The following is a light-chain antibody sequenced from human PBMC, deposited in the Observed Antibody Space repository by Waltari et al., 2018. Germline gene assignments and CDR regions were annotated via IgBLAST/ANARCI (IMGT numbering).Light chain of an antibody. J-gene: IGLJ1*01. V-gene: IGLV2-23*02. CDR2: EVF. CDR1: TSDVGSYDL. CDR3: CSYAGRGTYV. Sequence: QSALTQPASVSGTPGQSITISCSGTTSDVGSYDLVPWYQPHTGEAPKLLICEVFTRPPDTSSRFSGAKSGSTASLTISGLQPEDEADYYCCSYAGRGTYVFGSGTKVTVL.